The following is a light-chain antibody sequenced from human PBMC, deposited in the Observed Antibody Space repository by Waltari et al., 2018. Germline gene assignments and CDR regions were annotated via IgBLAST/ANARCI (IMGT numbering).Light chain of an antibody. V-gene: IGLV3-25*03. CDR1: ALSKQY. CDR2: KGR. J-gene: IGLJ2*01. Sequence: SFELTQPPSLSVSPGQTARITCSGDALSKQYAHWHQQRPGLAPLLVLDKGRERPSGIPERFSGASSGTTVTLTISGVQAEDEADYYCQSADSSGSVVFGGGTKLTVL. CDR3: QSADSSGSVV.